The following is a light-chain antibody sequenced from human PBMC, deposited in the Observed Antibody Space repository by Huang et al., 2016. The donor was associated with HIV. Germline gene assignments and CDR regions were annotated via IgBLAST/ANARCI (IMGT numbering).Light chain of an antibody. V-gene: IGKV3-15*01. CDR3: QQYNNWPRT. Sequence: ELVMTQSPATLSVSPWERATLSCRASQLVSSNLAWYQQKPGQAPRLLISAASTRATGIPARFSGSGSGTEFTLTISILQSEDFAVYYCQQYNNWPRTFGQGTKVEIK. CDR2: AAS. J-gene: IGKJ1*01. CDR1: QLVSSN.